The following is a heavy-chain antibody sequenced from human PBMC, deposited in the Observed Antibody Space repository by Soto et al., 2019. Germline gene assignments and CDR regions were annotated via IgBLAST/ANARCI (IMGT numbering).Heavy chain of an antibody. CDR3: ARGADYDYVWGSYRYPFDY. CDR1: GGSFSGYY. Sequence: PSETLSLTCAVYGGSFSGYYWSWIRQPPGKGLEWIGEINHSGSTNYNPSLKSRVTISVDTSKNQFSLMLSSVTAADTAVYYCARGADYDYVWGSYRYPFDYWGQGTLVT. CDR2: INHSGST. J-gene: IGHJ4*02. V-gene: IGHV4-34*01. D-gene: IGHD3-16*02.